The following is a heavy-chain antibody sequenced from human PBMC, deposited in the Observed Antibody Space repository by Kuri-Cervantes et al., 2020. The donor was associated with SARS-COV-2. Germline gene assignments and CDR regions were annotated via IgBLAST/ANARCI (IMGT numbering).Heavy chain of an antibody. J-gene: IGHJ6*02. V-gene: IGHV3-23*03. CDR2: IYGGGSST. CDR1: GFIFSSYT. Sequence: GETLKISCAASGFIFSSYTMSWVRQATGKGLEWVSVIYGGGSSTYYPVYVKGRFTISKENVKNSLYLQMNSLRAGDTAVYYCARDLGGPRFGGMDVLVQGTTVTVSS. CDR3: ARDLGGPRFGGMDV. D-gene: IGHD3-16*01.